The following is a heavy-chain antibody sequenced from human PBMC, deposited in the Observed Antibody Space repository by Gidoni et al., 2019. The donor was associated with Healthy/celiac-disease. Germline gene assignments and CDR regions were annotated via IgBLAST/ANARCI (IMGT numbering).Heavy chain of an antibody. D-gene: IGHD1-26*01. CDR2: ISGSGGST. Sequence: EVQLLESGGGLVQHGGSMRLSCAASGFNVSRYAMSCVRQAPGKGLDWVAAISGSGGSTYYADSVTGRFTISRDHSKNTLYLQMTSLRAEDTAVYYCAKVGPSEAPHSHYFDYWGQGTLVTVSS. CDR1: GFNVSRYA. CDR3: AKVGPSEAPHSHYFDY. V-gene: IGHV3-23*01. J-gene: IGHJ4*02.